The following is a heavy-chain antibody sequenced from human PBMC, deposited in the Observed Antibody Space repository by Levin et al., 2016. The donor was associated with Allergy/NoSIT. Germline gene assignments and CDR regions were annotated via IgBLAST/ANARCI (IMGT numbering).Heavy chain of an antibody. CDR1: GFTFSSYG. Sequence: GESLKISCAASGFTFSSYGMHWVRQAPGKGLEWVAVIWYDGSNKYYADSVKGRFTISRDNSKNTLYLQMNSLRAEDTAVYYCARDNPSEQWLVNRPYFDYWGQGTLVTVSS. CDR2: IWYDGSNK. D-gene: IGHD6-19*01. CDR3: ARDNPSEQWLVNRPYFDY. V-gene: IGHV3-33*01. J-gene: IGHJ4*02.